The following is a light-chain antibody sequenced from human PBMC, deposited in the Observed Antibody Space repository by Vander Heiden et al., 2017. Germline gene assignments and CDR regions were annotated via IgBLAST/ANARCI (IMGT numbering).Light chain of an antibody. Sequence: SYVLTQPPSVSVAPGQTARITCGGNNIGSKSVHWYQQRPGQAPVLVVYDDTARPSGIPERLSGSNSGNTATLTISRVEAGDEDDYYCQVWDSSSVFGGGTKLTVL. CDR2: DDT. CDR3: QVWDSSSV. J-gene: IGLJ3*02. CDR1: NIGSKS. V-gene: IGLV3-21*02.